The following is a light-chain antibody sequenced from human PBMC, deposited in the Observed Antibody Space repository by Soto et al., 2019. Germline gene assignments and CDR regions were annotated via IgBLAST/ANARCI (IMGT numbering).Light chain of an antibody. J-gene: IGLJ1*01. CDR2: DVS. CDR3: CSYAGSYV. CDR1: SSDVGGYNY. V-gene: IGLV2-11*01. Sequence: QSALTQPRSVSGSPGQSVTISCTGTSSDVGGYNYVSWYQHHPGKAPKLVIYDVSERPSGVPDHFSDSKSGNTASLTISGLQAEDEADYHCCSYAGSYVFGTGTQLTVL.